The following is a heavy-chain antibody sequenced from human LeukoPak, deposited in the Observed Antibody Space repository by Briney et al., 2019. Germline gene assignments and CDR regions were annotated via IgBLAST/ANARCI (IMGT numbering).Heavy chain of an antibody. CDR3: ARGPRAAADDY. CDR2: INAGNGNT. J-gene: IGHJ4*02. D-gene: IGHD6-13*01. Sequence: ASVKVSCKASGYTFTSYAMHWVRQAPGQRPEWFGWINAGNGNTKYSQKFQGRVTITRDTSASTAYMELSSLTSEDTGIYYCARGPRAAADDYWGQGTLVTVSS. V-gene: IGHV1-3*01. CDR1: GYTFTSYA.